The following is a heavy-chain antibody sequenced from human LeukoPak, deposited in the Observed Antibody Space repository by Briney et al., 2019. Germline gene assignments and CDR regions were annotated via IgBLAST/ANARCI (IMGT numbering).Heavy chain of an antibody. J-gene: IGHJ4*02. Sequence: GGSLRLSCAASGFTLSSYGMSWVRQAPGKGLEWVSAISGSGGSTYYADSVKGRFTISRDNSKNTLFLQMNSLKADDTAVYYCAKGGGGVLASWGQGTLVTVSS. CDR2: ISGSGGST. D-gene: IGHD3-16*01. V-gene: IGHV3-23*01. CDR1: GFTLSSYG. CDR3: AKGGGGVLAS.